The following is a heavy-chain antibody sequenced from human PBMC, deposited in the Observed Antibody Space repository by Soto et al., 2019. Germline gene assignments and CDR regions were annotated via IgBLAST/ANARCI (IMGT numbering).Heavy chain of an antibody. D-gene: IGHD1-1*01. CDR2: IFPGGVNI. CDR3: ARDQSWHDLVWWGDP. CDR1: GYGFTRHY. J-gene: IGHJ5*02. Sequence: QVQLVQSGAEVKKPGASVKVSCKAIGYGFTRHYIHWVRQAPGQGLEWMGTIFPGGVNIAYAQKFEGRVTMTKDTSTSTVYMEVNSLTPEDTAVYYCARDQSWHDLVWWGDPWGQGTLVTVSS. V-gene: IGHV1-46*03.